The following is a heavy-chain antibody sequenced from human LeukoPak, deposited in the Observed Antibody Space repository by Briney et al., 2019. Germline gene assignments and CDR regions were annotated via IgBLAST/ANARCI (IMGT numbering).Heavy chain of an antibody. J-gene: IGHJ2*01. CDR3: ARHRGYTYGPNWYFDL. D-gene: IGHD5-18*01. CDR2: IFDSGST. CDR1: GVSISNYY. Sequence: SETLSLTCTVSGVSISNYYWSWIRQPPGKGLEWIGYIFDSGSTNYNPSLKSRVTISVDTSKNQFSLKLNSVTAADTAAYYCARHRGYTYGPNWYFDLWGRGTLVTVSS. V-gene: IGHV4-59*01.